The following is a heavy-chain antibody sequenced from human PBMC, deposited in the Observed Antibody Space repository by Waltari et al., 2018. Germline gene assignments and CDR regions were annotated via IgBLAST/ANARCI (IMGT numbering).Heavy chain of an antibody. CDR1: GFTLTYYE. J-gene: IGHJ4*02. Sequence: EMQLVESGGGLVQPGGSLRLSCAVSGFTLTYYEMNWVRQAPGKGLEWVSYISSSGSPMYYADSGKGRFTISRDIASNSLYLQMDSLRAEDTAVYYCARVGDYYDSRGFFLDDWGLGTLVTVSS. CDR2: ISSSGSPM. V-gene: IGHV3-48*03. CDR3: ARVGDYYDSRGFFLDD. D-gene: IGHD3-22*01.